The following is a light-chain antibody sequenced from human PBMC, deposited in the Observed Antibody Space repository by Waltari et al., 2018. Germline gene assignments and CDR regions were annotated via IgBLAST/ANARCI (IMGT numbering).Light chain of an antibody. Sequence: QPVLTLPPSASGTPGQVVSFSCSGSSTHAGNNYFSWYQQRPGPAPKLLIYKNDQRPSGVPDRFFGSKSGTSASLVISGLRSEDEGHYTCATWDDSLNSWVFGGGTKLTIL. CDR3: ATWDDSLNSWV. J-gene: IGLJ3*02. V-gene: IGLV1-47*01. CDR2: KND. CDR1: STHAGNNY.